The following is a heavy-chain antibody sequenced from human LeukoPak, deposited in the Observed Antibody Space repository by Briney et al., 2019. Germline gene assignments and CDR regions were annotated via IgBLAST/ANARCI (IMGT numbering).Heavy chain of an antibody. CDR3: AKDRESHGLFDY. Sequence: GRSLRLSCAASGFTFSSYGMHWVRQAPGKGLEWVAVISYDGSNKYYADSVKGRFTISRDNSKNTLYLQMNSLRAEDTAVYYCAKDRESHGLFDYWGQGTLVTVSS. CDR1: GFTFSSYG. CDR2: ISYDGSNK. D-gene: IGHD3/OR15-3a*01. V-gene: IGHV3-30*18. J-gene: IGHJ4*02.